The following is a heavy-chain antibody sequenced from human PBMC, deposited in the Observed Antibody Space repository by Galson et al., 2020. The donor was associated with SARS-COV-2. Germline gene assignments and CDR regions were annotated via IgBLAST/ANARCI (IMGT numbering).Heavy chain of an antibody. J-gene: IGHJ5*02. Sequence: SETLSLTCTVSGGSISSGGYYWSWIRQHQGKGLEWIGYIYYSGSTYYNPSLKSRVTISVDTSKNQFSLKLSSVTAADTAVYYCARAGITMIVVVSQFDPWGQGTLVTVSS. D-gene: IGHD3-22*01. CDR2: IYYSGST. CDR1: GGSISSGGYY. V-gene: IGHV4-31*03. CDR3: ARAGITMIVVVSQFDP.